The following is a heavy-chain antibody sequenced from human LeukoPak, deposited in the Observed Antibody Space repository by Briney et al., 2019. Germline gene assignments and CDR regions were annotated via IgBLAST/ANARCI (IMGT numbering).Heavy chain of an antibody. Sequence: SGRSLRLSCAASGFTFSSYAMHWFRQAPGKGLEWVGFIRSKAYGGTTEYAASVKGRFTISRDDSESIAYLQMNSLKTEDTAVYYCTRDFGFDYWGQGTLVTVSS. CDR2: IRSKAYGGTT. D-gene: IGHD3-16*01. CDR3: TRDFGFDY. V-gene: IGHV3-49*03. J-gene: IGHJ4*02. CDR1: GFTFSSYA.